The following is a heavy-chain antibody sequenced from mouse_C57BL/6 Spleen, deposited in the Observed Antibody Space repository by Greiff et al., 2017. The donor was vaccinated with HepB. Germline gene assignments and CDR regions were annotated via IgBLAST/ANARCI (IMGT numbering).Heavy chain of an antibody. CDR1: GYSFTDYN. D-gene: IGHD1-1*01. CDR3: AREDFYYYGYYFDY. V-gene: IGHV1-39*01. Sequence: EVKLVESGPELVKPGASVKISCKASGYSFTDYNMNWVKQSNGKSLEWIGVINPNYGTTSYNQKFKGKATLTVDQSSSTAYMQLNSLTSEDSAVYYCAREDFYYYGYYFDYWGQGTTLTVSS. J-gene: IGHJ2*01. CDR2: INPNYGTT.